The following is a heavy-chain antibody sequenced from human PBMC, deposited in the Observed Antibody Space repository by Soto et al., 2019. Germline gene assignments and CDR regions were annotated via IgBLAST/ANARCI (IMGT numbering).Heavy chain of an antibody. V-gene: IGHV2-5*02. J-gene: IGHJ4*02. CDR3: AHSLIPNWGSRGAFDY. CDR1: GFSLSTSGVG. D-gene: IGHD7-27*01. CDR2: IYWDDDK. Sequence: QITLKESGPPLVKPTQTLTLTCTFSGFSLSTSGVGVGWIRQPPGKALEWLALIYWDDDKRYSPSLKSRLTMTKYTPKNQVVLTMTSIDPVDTATYYCAHSLIPNWGSRGAFDYWGQGTLVTVSS.